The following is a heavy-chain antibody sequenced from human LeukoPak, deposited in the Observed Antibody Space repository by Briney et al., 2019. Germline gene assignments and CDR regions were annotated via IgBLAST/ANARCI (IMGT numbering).Heavy chain of an antibody. V-gene: IGHV4-30-2*01. CDR3: ARVSRTGYSSSRPGGGGYYFDY. CDR1: GGSISSGGYY. CDR2: IYHSGST. Sequence: SETLSLTCTVSGGSISSGGYYWSWIGQPPGKGLEWIGYIYHSGSTYYNPSLKSRVTISVDRSKNQFSLKLSSVTAADTAGYYCARVSRTGYSSSRPGGGGYYFDYWGQGTLVTVSS. D-gene: IGHD6-13*01. J-gene: IGHJ4*02.